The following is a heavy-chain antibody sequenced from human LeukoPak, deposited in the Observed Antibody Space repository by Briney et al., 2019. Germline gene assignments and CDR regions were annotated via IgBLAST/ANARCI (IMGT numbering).Heavy chain of an antibody. CDR3: ARPIYYYGSGSYNWFDP. V-gene: IGHV4-39*01. J-gene: IGHJ5*02. CDR1: GGSISSSSYY. CDR2: IYYSGST. Sequence: SETLSLTCTVSGGSISSSSYYWGWIRQPPGKGLEWIGSIYYSGSTYYNPSLKSRVTISVDTSKNQFSLKLSSVTAADTAVYYCARPIYYYGSGSYNWFDPWGQGTLVTVSS. D-gene: IGHD3-10*01.